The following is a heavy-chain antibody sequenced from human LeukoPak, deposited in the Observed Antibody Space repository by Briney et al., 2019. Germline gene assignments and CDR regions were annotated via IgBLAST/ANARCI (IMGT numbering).Heavy chain of an antibody. D-gene: IGHD3-22*01. CDR2: LVVGSGNT. Sequence: SVKVSCKASGFTFTSSAEQWVRQARGQRLEWIGWLVVGSGNTNYAQKFQERVTITRDMSTSTAYMELSSLRSEDTAVYYCAAMSVVISDPLVFDYWGQGTLVTVSS. J-gene: IGHJ4*02. V-gene: IGHV1-58*01. CDR1: GFTFTSSA. CDR3: AAMSVVISDPLVFDY.